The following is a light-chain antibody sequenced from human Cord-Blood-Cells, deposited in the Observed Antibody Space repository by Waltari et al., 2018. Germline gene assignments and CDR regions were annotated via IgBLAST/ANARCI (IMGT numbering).Light chain of an antibody. J-gene: IGKJ1*01. CDR2: AAS. CDR3: QQSYSTLRT. Sequence: EIQMTQSPSSLYASVGVRVTITCRSSQSISSYLNWYQQKPGNAPKLLIYAASSLQSGVPSRFSGSGSGTDFTLTISSLQPEDFATYYCQQSYSTLRTFGQGTKVEIK. CDR1: QSISSY. V-gene: IGKV1-39*01.